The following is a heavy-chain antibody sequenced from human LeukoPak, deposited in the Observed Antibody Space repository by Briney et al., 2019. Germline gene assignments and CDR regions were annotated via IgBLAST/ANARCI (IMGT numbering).Heavy chain of an antibody. V-gene: IGHV3-48*03. J-gene: IGHJ6*03. CDR1: GFSISSYE. CDR2: ISSSGSTI. D-gene: IGHD1-7*01. Sequence: HSGGSLRLSCAASGFSISSYEMNWVRQAPGKGLEWVSHISSSGSTIWYADSVKGRFTISRDNAKNSLYLQMNSLRAEDTAVYYCARVELAPYYSYMDVWGKGTTVTVSS. CDR3: ARVELAPYYSYMDV.